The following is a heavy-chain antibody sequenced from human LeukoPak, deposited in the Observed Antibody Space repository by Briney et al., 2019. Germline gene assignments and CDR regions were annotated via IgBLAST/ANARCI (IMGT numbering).Heavy chain of an antibody. CDR1: GFDFSAYA. CDR3: AKGGAALTDAPHGDVVTTTLDGFDL. CDR2: VSGSGYRK. V-gene: IGHV3-23*01. Sequence: GGSLRLSCAASGFDFSAYAMTWVRQAPGKALEWVATVSGSGYRKYYADSVKGRFTISRDNAKKTIFVQMHSLRAEDTAQYFCAKGGAALTDAPHGDVVTTTLDGFDLWGQGAMVTVSS. J-gene: IGHJ3*01. D-gene: IGHD2-21*02.